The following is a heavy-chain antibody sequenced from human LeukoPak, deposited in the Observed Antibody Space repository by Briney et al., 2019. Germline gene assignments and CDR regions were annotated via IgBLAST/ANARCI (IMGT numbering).Heavy chain of an antibody. D-gene: IGHD3-10*01. J-gene: IGHJ4*02. CDR3: ARDLSTMVRGYFDY. CDR1: GGSISSSSYY. Sequence: SETLSLTCTVSGGSISSSSYYWGWIRQPPGKGLEWIGSIYYSGSTYYNPSLKSRVTISVDTSKNQFSLKLSSVTAADTAVYFCARDLSTMVRGYFDYWGQGTLVTVSS. CDR2: IYYSGST. V-gene: IGHV4-39*07.